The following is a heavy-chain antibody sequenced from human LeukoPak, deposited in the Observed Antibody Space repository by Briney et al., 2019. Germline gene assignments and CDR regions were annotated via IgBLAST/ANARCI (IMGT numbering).Heavy chain of an antibody. Sequence: GASVKVSCKASGYTFTSYGISWVRQAPGQGLEWMGWISAYNGNTNYAQKLQGRVTMTTDTSTSTAYMELRSLRSDDTAVYYCARGPYSSSWYGGFSGYYYYGMDVWGQGTTVTVSS. J-gene: IGHJ6*02. CDR2: ISAYNGNT. V-gene: IGHV1-18*01. CDR1: GYTFTSYG. CDR3: ARGPYSSSWYGGFSGYYYYGMDV. D-gene: IGHD6-13*01.